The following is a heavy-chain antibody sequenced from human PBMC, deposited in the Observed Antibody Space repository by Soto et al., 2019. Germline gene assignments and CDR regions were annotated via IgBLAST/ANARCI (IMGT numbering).Heavy chain of an antibody. D-gene: IGHD6-19*01. CDR3: ANGPQWLTLDY. CDR1: GFTFSTYG. Sequence: QVQLVESGGGVVQPGRSLRLSCAASGFTFSTYGMNWVRQAPGKGLEWVAVISYDGSNKYYADSVKGRFTISRDNSKNTLYLQMNSLRAEDTAVYYCANGPQWLTLDYWGQGTLVTVSS. V-gene: IGHV3-30*18. CDR2: ISYDGSNK. J-gene: IGHJ4*02.